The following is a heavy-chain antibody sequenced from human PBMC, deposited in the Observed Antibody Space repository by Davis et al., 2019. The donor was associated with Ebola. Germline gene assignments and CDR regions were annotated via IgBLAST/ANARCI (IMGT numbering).Heavy chain of an antibody. V-gene: IGHV4-39*01. CDR2: IYYSGST. CDR3: ARLKRDIVVVPAASNNWFDP. Sequence: GSLRLSCTVSGGSISSSSYYWGWIRQPPGKGLEWIGSIYYSGSTYYNPSLKSRVTISVDTSKNQFSLKLSSVTAADTAVYYCARLKRDIVVVPAASNNWFDPWGQGTLVTVSS. CDR1: GGSISSSSYY. D-gene: IGHD2-2*01. J-gene: IGHJ5*02.